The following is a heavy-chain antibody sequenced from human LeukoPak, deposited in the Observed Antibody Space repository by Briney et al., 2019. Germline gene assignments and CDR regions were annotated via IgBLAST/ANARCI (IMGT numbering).Heavy chain of an antibody. Sequence: SETLSLTCAVSGYSISSGYYGGWIRQPPGKGLEWIGSIYHSGSTYYNPSLKSRVTISVDTSKNQFSLKLSSVTAADTAVYYCARVRPGTTDFDYWGQGTLVTVSS. CDR2: IYHSGST. J-gene: IGHJ4*02. CDR1: GYSISSGYY. V-gene: IGHV4-38-2*01. CDR3: ARVRPGTTDFDY. D-gene: IGHD1-7*01.